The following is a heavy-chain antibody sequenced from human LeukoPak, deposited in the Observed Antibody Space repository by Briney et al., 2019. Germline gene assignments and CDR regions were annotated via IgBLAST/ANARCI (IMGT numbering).Heavy chain of an antibody. CDR3: ASSEGYYGSGSYSS. CDR2: INHSGST. D-gene: IGHD3-10*01. J-gene: IGHJ5*02. CDR1: GGSISSYY. V-gene: IGHV4-34*01. Sequence: PSETLSLTCTVSGGSISSYYWSWIRQPPGKGLEWIGEINHSGSTNYNPSLKSRVTISVDTSKNQFSLKLSSVTAADTAVYYCASSEGYYGSGSYSSWGQGTLVTVSS.